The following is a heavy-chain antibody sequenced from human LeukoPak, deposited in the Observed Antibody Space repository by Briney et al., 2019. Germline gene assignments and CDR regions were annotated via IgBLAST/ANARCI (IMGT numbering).Heavy chain of an antibody. J-gene: IGHJ4*02. D-gene: IGHD3-22*01. CDR2: ISSSGST. Sequence: SQTLSLTCTVSGDSISSGDYYWSWIRQPAGKGLEWIGRISSSGSTNYNPSLKSRVTISVDTSKNQFSLKLSSVTAADTAVYYCARITYYYDSSGYYSLYYFDYWGQGTLVTVSS. CDR1: GDSISSGDYY. V-gene: IGHV4-61*02. CDR3: ARITYYYDSSGYYSLYYFDY.